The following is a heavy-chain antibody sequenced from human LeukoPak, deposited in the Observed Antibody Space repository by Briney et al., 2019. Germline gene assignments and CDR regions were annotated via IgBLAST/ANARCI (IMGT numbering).Heavy chain of an antibody. CDR1: GFTFSSDW. V-gene: IGHV3-74*01. CDR3: AELGITMIGGV. J-gene: IGHJ6*04. D-gene: IGHD3-10*02. CDR2: INSDESTT. Sequence: GGSLRLSCAASGFTFSSDWMHWVRQAPGKGLAWVSRINSDESTTNYADSVKGRFTISRDNAKNSLYLQMNSLRAEDTAVYYCAELGITMIGGVWGKGTTVTISS.